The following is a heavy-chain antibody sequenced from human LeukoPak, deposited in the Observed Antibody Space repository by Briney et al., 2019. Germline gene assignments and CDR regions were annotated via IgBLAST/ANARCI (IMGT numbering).Heavy chain of an antibody. CDR1: GFTFSTYG. J-gene: IGHJ3*02. CDR3: ARHEWGITNAFDI. D-gene: IGHD1-14*01. Sequence: GTLRLSCAASGFTFSTYGMSWIRQPPGKGLEWIGSIYYSGTTYYNPSLKSRVTISVDTSKKQFSLKLRSVTAADTAVYYCARHEWGITNAFDIWGQGTMVTVSS. V-gene: IGHV4-39*01. CDR2: IYYSGTT.